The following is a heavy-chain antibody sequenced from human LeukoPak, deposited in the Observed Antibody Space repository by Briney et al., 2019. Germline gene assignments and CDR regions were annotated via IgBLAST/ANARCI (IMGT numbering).Heavy chain of an antibody. CDR2: IGSSSTYI. CDR1: GFTFSSYA. Sequence: PGGSLRLSCAASGFTFSSYAMSWVRQAPGKGLEWVSSIGSSSTYIYYADSVKGRFTISRDNAKNSLSLQMNSLRAEDTAVYYCAREDGSGSYTLTYYFDYWGQGTLVTVSS. J-gene: IGHJ4*02. D-gene: IGHD3-10*01. V-gene: IGHV3-21*01. CDR3: AREDGSGSYTLTYYFDY.